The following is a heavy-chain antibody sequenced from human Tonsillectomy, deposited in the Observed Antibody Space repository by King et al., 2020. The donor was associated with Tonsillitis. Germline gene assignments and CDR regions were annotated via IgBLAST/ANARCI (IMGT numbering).Heavy chain of an antibody. J-gene: IGHJ5*02. CDR2: ISSSGSYM. CDR1: GFTFSSYS. D-gene: IGHD3-9*01. Sequence: VQLVESGGGLVKPGGSLRLSCAASGFTFSSYSMNWVRQAPGKGLEWVSFISSSGSYMYYADSVKGRFTISRDNAKNSLSLQMSSLRAEDTAVYYCARTLTDYHFDPWGQGTLVTVS. CDR3: ARTLTDYHFDP. V-gene: IGHV3-21*01.